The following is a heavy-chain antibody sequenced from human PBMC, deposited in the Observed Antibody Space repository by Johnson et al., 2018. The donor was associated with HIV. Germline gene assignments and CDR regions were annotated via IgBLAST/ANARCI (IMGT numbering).Heavy chain of an antibody. CDR3: ARERPGSGYDWGDAFDI. D-gene: IGHD5-12*01. V-gene: IGHV3-30*04. J-gene: IGHJ3*02. Sequence: QVQLVESGGGVVQPGRSLRLSCAASGFTFSSYAMHWVRQAPGKGLEWVAVISYDGSNKYYADSVKGRFTISRDNSKNTLYLQMNSLRAEDTAVYYCARERPGSGYDWGDAFDIWG. CDR1: GFTFSSYA. CDR2: ISYDGSNK.